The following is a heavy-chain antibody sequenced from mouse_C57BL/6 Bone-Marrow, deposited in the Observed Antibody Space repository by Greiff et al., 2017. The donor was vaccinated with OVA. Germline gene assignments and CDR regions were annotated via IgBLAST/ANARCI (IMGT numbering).Heavy chain of an antibody. D-gene: IGHD2-4*01. CDR1: GYTFTDYN. V-gene: IGHV1-18*01. CDR2: INSNNGGT. J-gene: IGHJ3*01. CDR3: ASGGYYYYDGGSWFAY. Sequence: VQLQQSGPELAKPGASVKIPCKASGYTFTDYNMDWVKQSHGKSLDWIGDINSNNGGTIYNQKFKGKATLTVDKSSITAYMEISSLTSEDTAVYYLASGGYYYYDGGSWFAYWGQGTLVTVSA.